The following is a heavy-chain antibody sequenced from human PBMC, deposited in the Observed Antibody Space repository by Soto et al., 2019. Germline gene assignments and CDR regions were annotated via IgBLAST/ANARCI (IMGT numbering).Heavy chain of an antibody. CDR2: IITITGFI. V-gene: IGHV3-21*02. J-gene: IGHJ4*02. D-gene: IGHD5-12*01. CDR1: GFTFSSYS. Sequence: EVQLVESGGGLVKPGGSLRLSCAASGFTFSSYSMNWVRQAPGKGLEWVSIITITGFIDYADSVKGRFTTSRDNAKSSLDLQMNSLRAEDTAVYYCARDSREYNAYDYNWGQGTLVTVSS. CDR3: ARDSREYNAYDYN.